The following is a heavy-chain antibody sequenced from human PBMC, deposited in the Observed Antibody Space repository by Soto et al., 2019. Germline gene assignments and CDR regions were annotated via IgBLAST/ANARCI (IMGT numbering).Heavy chain of an antibody. V-gene: IGHV4-39*01. CDR1: GGSISSSSYY. CDR2: IYYSGST. Sequence: PSETLSLTCTVSGGSISSSSYYWGWIRQPPGKGLEWIGSIYYSGSTYYNPSLKSRVTISVDTSKNQFSLKLSSVTAADTAVYYCARLGVFLSGYSYGSFSSGPWGQGTLVTVSS. J-gene: IGHJ5*02. D-gene: IGHD5-18*01. CDR3: ARLGVFLSGYSYGSFSSGP.